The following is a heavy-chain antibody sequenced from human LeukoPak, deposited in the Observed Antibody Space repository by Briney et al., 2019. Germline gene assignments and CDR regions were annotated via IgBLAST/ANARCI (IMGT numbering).Heavy chain of an antibody. Sequence: GGSLRLSCVASGFTFSLYSVNWVRQAPGKGLEWVSSISSSSTYKYYADSVKGRFTISRDNAKNSLCLQMDSLGAEDTAMYYCTKGSYEEYFSYDNSYFDYWGQGTLVTVSS. V-gene: IGHV3-21*06. CDR2: ISSSSTYK. J-gene: IGHJ4*02. D-gene: IGHD3-22*01. CDR1: GFTFSLYS. CDR3: TKGSYEEYFSYDNSYFDY.